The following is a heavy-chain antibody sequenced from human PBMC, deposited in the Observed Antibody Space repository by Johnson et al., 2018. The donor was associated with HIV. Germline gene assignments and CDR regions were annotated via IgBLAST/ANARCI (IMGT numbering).Heavy chain of an antibody. CDR3: ARDILLLSSRGNAFDI. J-gene: IGHJ3*02. CDR2: IGTTGDT. V-gene: IGHV3-13*01. CDR1: GFTFSIYD. Sequence: VQLVESGGGLVQPGGSLRLSCAASGFTFSIYDMHWVRQPTGKGLEWVSSIGTTGDTYYPGSMQGRFTISRDNAKNSLYLQMNSLRADDTAVYYCARDILLLSSRGNAFDIWGQGTMVTVSS. D-gene: IGHD6-13*01.